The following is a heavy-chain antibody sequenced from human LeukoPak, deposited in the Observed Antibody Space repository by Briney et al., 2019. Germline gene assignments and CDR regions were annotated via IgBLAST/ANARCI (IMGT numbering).Heavy chain of an antibody. V-gene: IGHV1-46*01. J-gene: IGHJ4*02. CDR3: ARRRYMVRETPFDY. Sequence: GASVKVSCKASGYTFTTYDINWVRQAPGQGLEWMGIINPSGGSTSYAQKFQGRVTMTRDMSTSTVYMELSSLRSEDTAVYYCARRRYMVRETPFDYWGQGTLVTVSS. CDR1: GYTFTTYD. D-gene: IGHD3-10*01. CDR2: INPSGGST.